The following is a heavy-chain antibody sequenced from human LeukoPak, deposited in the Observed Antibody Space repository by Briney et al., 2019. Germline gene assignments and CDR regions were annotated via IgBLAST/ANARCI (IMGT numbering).Heavy chain of an antibody. Sequence: GGSLRLSCAASGFTVSSNYMSWARQAPGRGLEWVSVIYCSGSTYYADSVKGRFTISRDNSKNTLYLQMNSLRAGDTAVYYCARETSGYAGYWGQGTLVTVSS. CDR3: ARETSGYAGY. J-gene: IGHJ4*02. CDR2: IYCSGST. V-gene: IGHV3-53*01. D-gene: IGHD5-12*01. CDR1: GFTVSSNY.